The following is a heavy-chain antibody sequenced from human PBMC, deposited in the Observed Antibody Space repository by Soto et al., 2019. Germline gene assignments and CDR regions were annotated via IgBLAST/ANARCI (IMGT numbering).Heavy chain of an antibody. D-gene: IGHD6-13*01. J-gene: IGHJ4*02. CDR3: ARVLAAGGKYYFDY. Sequence: QVQLVQSGAEVKKPGASVKVSCKASGYTFTGYYMHWVRQAPGQGLEWMGWINPNSGGTNYAQKFQGWVTMTRDTSISTAYMELSMLRSDDTAVYYCARVLAAGGKYYFDYWGQGTLVTVSS. CDR2: INPNSGGT. V-gene: IGHV1-2*04. CDR1: GYTFTGYY.